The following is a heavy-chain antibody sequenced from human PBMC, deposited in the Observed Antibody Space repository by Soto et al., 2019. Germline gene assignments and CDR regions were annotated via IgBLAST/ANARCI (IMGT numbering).Heavy chain of an antibody. CDR1: GGSFSGYY. J-gene: IGHJ4*02. V-gene: IGHV4-34*01. CDR2: INHSGST. Sequence: SPTLSLTCAVYGGSFSGYYWSWIRQPPGKGLEWIGEINHSGSTNYNPSLKSRVTISVDTSKNQFSLKLSSVTAADTAVYYCATRRHLDYWGQGTLVTVSS. CDR3: ATRRHLDY.